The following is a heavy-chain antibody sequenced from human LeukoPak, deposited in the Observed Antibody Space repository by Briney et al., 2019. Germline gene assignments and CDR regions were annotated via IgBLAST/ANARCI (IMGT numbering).Heavy chain of an antibody. Sequence: SVKVSCKASGGTFSSYAFTWVRQAPGQGLEWMGRFIPVLGVANYAQKFQDRVTLTADKSTGTAYMEFSSLRSEDTAVYYCAGLAAVFAYWFDPWGQGTLVTVSS. CDR3: AGLAAVFAYWFDP. CDR2: FIPVLGVA. CDR1: GGTFSSYA. D-gene: IGHD6-13*01. J-gene: IGHJ5*02. V-gene: IGHV1-69*04.